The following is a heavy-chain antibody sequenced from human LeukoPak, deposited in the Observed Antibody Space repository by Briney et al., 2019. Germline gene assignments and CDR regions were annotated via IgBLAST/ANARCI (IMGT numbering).Heavy chain of an antibody. Sequence: VASVKVSCKACGYTFTGYYMHWVRQAPGQGLEWMGWINPNSGGTNYAQKFQGRATMTRDTSISTAYMELSRLRSDDTAVYYCARDFGGGSRSLKVPVWFDPWGQGTLVTVSS. CDR1: GYTFTGYY. CDR3: ARDFGGGSRSLKVPVWFDP. D-gene: IGHD2-15*01. J-gene: IGHJ5*02. V-gene: IGHV1-2*02. CDR2: INPNSGGT.